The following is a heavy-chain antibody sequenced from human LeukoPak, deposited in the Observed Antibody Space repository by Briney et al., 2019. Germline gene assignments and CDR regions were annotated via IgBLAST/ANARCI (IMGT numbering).Heavy chain of an antibody. J-gene: IGHJ4*02. D-gene: IGHD3-22*01. CDR3: ARKTDSGGQGDY. CDR1: RFTFSIYG. Sequence: GGTLRLSCAASRFTFSIYGMSWVRQAPGRGLEWVSAMSGSGGSTYYADSVKGRFTISRDNSKNTLYLQMNSLRAEDTAVYYCARKTDSGGQGDYWGPGTLVTVSS. CDR2: MSGSGGST. V-gene: IGHV3-23*01.